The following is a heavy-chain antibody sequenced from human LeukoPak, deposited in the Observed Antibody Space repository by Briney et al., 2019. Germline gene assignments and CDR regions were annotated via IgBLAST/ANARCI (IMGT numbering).Heavy chain of an antibody. J-gene: IGHJ4*02. CDR1: GFTYSSYE. CDR3: AREDSNYGFDY. D-gene: IGHD4-11*01. CDR2: ISSSSSYI. Sequence: GGSLRLSCAASGFTYSSYEMNWVRQAPGKGLEWVSSISSSSSYIYYADSVKGRFTISRDNAKNSLYLQMNSLRAEDTAVYYCAREDSNYGFDYWGQGTLVTVSS. V-gene: IGHV3-21*01.